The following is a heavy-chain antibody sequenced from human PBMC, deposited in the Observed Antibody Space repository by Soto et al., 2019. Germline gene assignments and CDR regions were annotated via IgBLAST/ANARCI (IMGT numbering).Heavy chain of an antibody. CDR2: ISGSGGST. V-gene: IGHV3-23*01. J-gene: IGHJ6*02. CDR1: GFTFSSYA. Sequence: PGGSLRLSCAASGFTFSSYAMSWVRQAPGKGLEWVSAISGSGGSTYYADSVKGRFTISRDNSKNTLYLQMNSLRAEDTAVYYCAKDGATVTDYYYYGMDVWGQGTTVTVSS. D-gene: IGHD4-4*01. CDR3: AKDGATVTDYYYYGMDV.